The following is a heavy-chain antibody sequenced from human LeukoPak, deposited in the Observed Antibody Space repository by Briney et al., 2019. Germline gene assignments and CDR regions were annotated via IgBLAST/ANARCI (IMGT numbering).Heavy chain of an antibody. V-gene: IGHV4-59*11. J-gene: IGHJ3*02. CDR1: GGSISSHY. CDR3: ARDAAADAFDI. CDR2: IYYSGST. Sequence: SETLSLTCTVSGGSISSHYWSWIRQPPGKGLEWIGYIYYSGSTNYNPSLKSRVTISVDTSKNQFSLKLSSVTAADTAVYYCARDAAADAFDIWGQGTMVTVSS. D-gene: IGHD6-13*01.